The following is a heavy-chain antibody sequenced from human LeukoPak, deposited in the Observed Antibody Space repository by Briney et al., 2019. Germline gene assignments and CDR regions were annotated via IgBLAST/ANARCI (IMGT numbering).Heavy chain of an antibody. CDR1: GFTFSSYA. J-gene: IGHJ4*02. D-gene: IGHD2-15*01. CDR2: ISGSGGST. Sequence: PGGSLRLSCAASGFTFSSYAMSWVRQAPGKGLEWVSAISGSGGSTYYADSVKGRFTISRDNSKNTLYLQMNSLRAEDTAVYYCAKPIPNNDIVVVVAATLVYDYWGQGTLVTVSS. CDR3: AKPIPNNDIVVVVAATLVYDY. V-gene: IGHV3-23*01.